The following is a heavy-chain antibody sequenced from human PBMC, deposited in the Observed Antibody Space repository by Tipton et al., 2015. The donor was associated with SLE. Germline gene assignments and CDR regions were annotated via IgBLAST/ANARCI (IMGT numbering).Heavy chain of an antibody. CDR1: GVSISSSY. J-gene: IGHJ3*02. CDR2: IYTSGST. D-gene: IGHD2/OR15-2a*01. V-gene: IGHV4-4*07. CDR3: ARYYSPSAFDI. Sequence: GLVKPSQTLSLTCNVSGVSISSSYWSWIRQPAGKGLEWIGRIYTSGSTNYNPSLKSRVSISIDTSKNQFSLKLSSVTAADTAVYYCARYYSPSAFDIWGQGTMVTVSS.